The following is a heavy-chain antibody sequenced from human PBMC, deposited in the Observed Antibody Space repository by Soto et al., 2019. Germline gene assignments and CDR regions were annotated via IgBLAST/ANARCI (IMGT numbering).Heavy chain of an antibody. Sequence: ASETLSLTCTLSCDSIISYYWSWIRQPPGKGLEWIGYLYYSGSTNYNPSLKSRVTISVDTSKNQFSLKLSSVTAADTAVYYCARAIAVAANWFDPWGRGTPGTVSS. V-gene: IGHV4-59*01. CDR2: LYYSGST. D-gene: IGHD6-19*01. CDR1: CDSIISYY. CDR3: ARAIAVAANWFDP. J-gene: IGHJ5*02.